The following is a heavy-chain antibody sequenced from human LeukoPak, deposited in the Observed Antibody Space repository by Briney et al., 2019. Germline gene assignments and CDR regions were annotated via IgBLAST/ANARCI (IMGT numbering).Heavy chain of an antibody. J-gene: IGHJ4*02. V-gene: IGHV4-59*01. Sequence: PSETLSLTCTVSGGSISSYYWSRIRQPPGKGLEWIGYIYYSGSTNYNPSLKSRVTISVDTSKNQFSLKLSSVTAADTAVYYCAREYYYDSSGYLDYWGQGTLVTVSS. D-gene: IGHD3-22*01. CDR1: GGSISSYY. CDR2: IYYSGST. CDR3: AREYYYDSSGYLDY.